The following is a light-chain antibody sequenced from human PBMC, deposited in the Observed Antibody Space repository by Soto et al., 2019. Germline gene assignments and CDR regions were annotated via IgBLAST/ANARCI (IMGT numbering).Light chain of an antibody. CDR1: QSLSRRS. J-gene: IGKJ4*01. CDR2: GSY. CDR3: QQRGT. Sequence: EIVLTQSPGTLSLSPGDRATLSCRASQSLSRRSLAWYQQKPGRAPSLLIFGSYTRASGIPGRFRSSASGTDFTLTISGLEPEDFEVSYCQQRGTFGGGTKVDIK. V-gene: IGKV3-20*01.